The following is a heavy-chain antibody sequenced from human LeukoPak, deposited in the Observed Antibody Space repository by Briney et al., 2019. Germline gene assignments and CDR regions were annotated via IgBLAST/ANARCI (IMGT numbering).Heavy chain of an antibody. CDR3: AKGPAPYCSGGSCYSPHWYFDL. CDR2: ISYDGSNK. CDR1: GFTFSSYA. V-gene: IGHV3-30*04. Sequence: GSLRLSCAASGFTFSSYAMHWVRQAPGKGLEWVAVISYDGSNKYYADSVTGRFTISRDNPKNTVYLQMNSLSAEDTAVYYCAKGPAPYCSGGSCYSPHWYFDLWGRGTLVTVSS. D-gene: IGHD2-15*01. J-gene: IGHJ2*01.